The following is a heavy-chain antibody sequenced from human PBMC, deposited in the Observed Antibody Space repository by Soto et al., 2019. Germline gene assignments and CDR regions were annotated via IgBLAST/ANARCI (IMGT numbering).Heavy chain of an antibody. J-gene: IGHJ4*02. V-gene: IGHV3-30*03. CDR3: ARGRWQKYCANPYCFTFDS. CDR2: ISFDGGDT. D-gene: IGHD2-21*01. CDR1: GFSLSDYG. Sequence: QVQLVESGGGVVQPGRSLRLSCTASGFSLSDYGMHWVHQAPGKGLEWVAFISFDGGDTYYADSLRGRFTVSRDNSKDTLYLQVNSLRDDDTAVFYCARGRWQKYCANPYCFTFDSWGQGTLVTVSS.